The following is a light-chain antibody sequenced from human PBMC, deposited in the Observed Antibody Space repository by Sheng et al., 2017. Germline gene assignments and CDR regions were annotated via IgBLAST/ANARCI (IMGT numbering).Light chain of an antibody. CDR3: HQYYRTPPT. J-gene: IGKJ1*01. Sequence: DIVMTQSPDSLAVSLGERATINCKSSQSVMYTSNRKSHLAWYMQKPGQPPKLLIYWASTRESGVPDRFSGSGSETDFTLTISSLQAEDVAVYYCHQYYRTPPTFGQGTKVEIK. CDR2: WAS. CDR1: QSVMYTSNRKSH. V-gene: IGKV4-1*01.